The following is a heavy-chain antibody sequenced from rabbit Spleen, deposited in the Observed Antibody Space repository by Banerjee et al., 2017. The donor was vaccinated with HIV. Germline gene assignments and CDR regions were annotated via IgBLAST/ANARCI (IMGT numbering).Heavy chain of an antibody. Sequence: QEQLVESGGGLVQPEGSLTLTCKASGVSFSDKDVMCWVRQAPGKGLEWIACINTVTSKSVYASWAKGRFTISRTSSTTVTLQMTSLTAADTATYFCARNGAGSNFAFKLWGPGTLVTVS. V-gene: IGHV1S45*01. CDR3: ARNGAGSNFAFKL. J-gene: IGHJ4*01. CDR2: INTVTSKS. D-gene: IGHD4-2*01. CDR1: GVSFSDKDV.